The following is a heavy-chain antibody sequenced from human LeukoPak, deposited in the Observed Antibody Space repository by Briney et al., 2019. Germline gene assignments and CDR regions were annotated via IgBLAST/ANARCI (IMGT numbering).Heavy chain of an antibody. J-gene: IGHJ6*02. D-gene: IGHD6-6*01. CDR1: GGSISSGGYY. V-gene: IGHV4-31*03. CDR2: IYYSGST. CDR3: AREYSSSSRYYYYGMDV. Sequence: SETLSLTCTVSGGSISSGGYYWSWIRQHPGKGLEWIGYIYYSGSTYYNPSLKSRVTISVDTSKNQFSLKLSSVTAADTAVYYCAREYSSSSRYYYYGMDVWGQGTTVTVSS.